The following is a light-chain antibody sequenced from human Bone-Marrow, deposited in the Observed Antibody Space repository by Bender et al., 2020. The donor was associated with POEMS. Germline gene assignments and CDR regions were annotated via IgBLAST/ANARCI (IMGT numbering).Light chain of an antibody. CDR2: NSF. J-gene: IGLJ7*01. Sequence: SADSSNIGRNGVNWYQGFPGTAPRVVIFNSFEWPSGVPERFSASKSGSSASLAISGLQSEDEADYYCGVWDDRLNGPIFGGGTQLTVL. V-gene: IGLV1-44*01. CDR1: SSNIGRNG. CDR3: GVWDDRLNGPI.